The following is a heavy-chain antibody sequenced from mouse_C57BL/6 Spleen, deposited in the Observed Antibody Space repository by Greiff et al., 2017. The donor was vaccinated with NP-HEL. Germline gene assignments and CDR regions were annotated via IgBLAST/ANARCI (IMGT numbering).Heavy chain of an antibody. CDR1: GYTFTSYW. J-gene: IGHJ2*01. CDR2: IYPGSGST. Sequence: QVQLKQPGAELVKPGASVKMSCKASGYTFTSYWITWVKQRPGQGLEWIGDIYPGSGSTNYNEKFKSKATLTVDTSSSTAYMQLSSLTSEDSAVYYCARGLELVYGNFLDYWGQGTTLTVSS. D-gene: IGHD2-1*01. CDR3: ARGLELVYGNFLDY. V-gene: IGHV1-55*01.